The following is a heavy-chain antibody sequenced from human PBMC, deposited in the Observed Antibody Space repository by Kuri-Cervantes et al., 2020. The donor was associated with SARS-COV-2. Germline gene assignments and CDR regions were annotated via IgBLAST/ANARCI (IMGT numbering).Heavy chain of an antibody. Sequence: SETLSLTCTVSGGSISSYYWSWIRQPPGKGLEWIGYIYYSGSTNHNPSLKSRVTISVDTSKNQFSLKLSSVTAADTAVYYCARKSACSSTSCYPGAFDYWGQGTLVTVSS. CDR3: ARKSACSSTSCYPGAFDY. D-gene: IGHD2-2*01. CDR1: GGSISSYY. J-gene: IGHJ4*02. CDR2: IYYSGST. V-gene: IGHV4-59*12.